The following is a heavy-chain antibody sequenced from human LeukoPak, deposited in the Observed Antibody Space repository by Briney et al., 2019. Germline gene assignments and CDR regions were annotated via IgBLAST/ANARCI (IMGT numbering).Heavy chain of an antibody. CDR2: ISAYNGNT. CDR1: GYTFTSYG. Sequence: GASVKVSCKASGYTFTSYGINWVRQAPGQGLEWMGWISAYNGNTNYAQKLQGRVTMTTDTSTSTAYMELRSLRSDDTAVYYCARDLLESRWYYPLGVDYWGQGTLVTVSS. V-gene: IGHV1-18*01. D-gene: IGHD4-23*01. J-gene: IGHJ4*02. CDR3: ARDLLESRWYYPLGVDY.